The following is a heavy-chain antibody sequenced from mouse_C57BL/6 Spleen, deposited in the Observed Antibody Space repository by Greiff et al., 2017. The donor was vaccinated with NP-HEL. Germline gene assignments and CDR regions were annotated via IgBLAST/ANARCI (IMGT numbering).Heavy chain of an antibody. V-gene: IGHV1-15*01. CDR1: GYTFTDYE. Sequence: QVQLQQSGAELVRPGASVTLSCKASGYTFTDYEMHWVKQTPVHGLEWIGAIDPETGGTAYNQKFKGKAILTADKSSSTAYMALRSLTSDDSAVYYCTRHYYGSSYGYAMDYWGQGTSVTVSS. CDR2: IDPETGGT. J-gene: IGHJ4*01. D-gene: IGHD1-1*01. CDR3: TRHYYGSSYGYAMDY.